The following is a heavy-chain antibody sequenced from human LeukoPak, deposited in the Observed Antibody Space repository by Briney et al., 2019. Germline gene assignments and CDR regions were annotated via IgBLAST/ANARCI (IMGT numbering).Heavy chain of an antibody. Sequence: ASVKVSCKASGYTFTGYYMHWVRQAPGQGLEWMGWINPNSGGTNYAQKFQGRVTMTRDTSISTAYMELSRLRSDDTAVYYCARAAYYDILTGYPTDYWGQGNLVTVSS. V-gene: IGHV1-2*02. J-gene: IGHJ4*02. CDR2: INPNSGGT. CDR1: GYTFTGYY. D-gene: IGHD3-9*01. CDR3: ARAAYYDILTGYPTDY.